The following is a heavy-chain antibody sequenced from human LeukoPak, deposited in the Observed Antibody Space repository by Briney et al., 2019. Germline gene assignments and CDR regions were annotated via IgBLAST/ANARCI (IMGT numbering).Heavy chain of an antibody. D-gene: IGHD4-17*01. Sequence: ASVKVSCKASGYTFTSYAMHWVRQAPGQRLEWMGWINVGNGNTKYSQKFQGRVTITRDTSASTAYMELSSLRSEDTAVYYCARDLTALDYGDYYNWFDPWGQGTLVTVSS. CDR3: ARDLTALDYGDYYNWFDP. CDR1: GYTFTSYA. V-gene: IGHV1-3*01. CDR2: INVGNGNT. J-gene: IGHJ5*02.